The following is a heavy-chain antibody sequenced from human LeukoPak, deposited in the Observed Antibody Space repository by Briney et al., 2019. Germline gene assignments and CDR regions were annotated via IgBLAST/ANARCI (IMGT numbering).Heavy chain of an antibody. CDR2: IIPILGIA. V-gene: IGHV1-69*04. D-gene: IGHD3-22*01. Sequence: SVKVSCKASGGTFSSYAISWVRQAPGQGLEWMGRIIPILGIANYALKFQGRVTITADKSTSTAYMELSSLRSEDTAVYYCARACYYDSSGYKVFDIWGQGTMVTVSS. CDR1: GGTFSSYA. J-gene: IGHJ3*02. CDR3: ARACYYDSSGYKVFDI.